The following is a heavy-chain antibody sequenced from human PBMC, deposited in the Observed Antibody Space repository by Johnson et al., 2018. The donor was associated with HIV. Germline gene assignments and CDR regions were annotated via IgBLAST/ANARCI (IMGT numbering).Heavy chain of an antibody. CDR3: ARAIAAAGTVGVDAFDL. Sequence: QVQLVESGGGVIQPGRSLRLSCAASGFTFSSYAMHWVRQAPGKGLEWVAVISYDGSNKYYADSVKGRFTISRDNSKNTLYLQMDSLRAEDTAVYYCARAIAAAGTVGVDAFDLWGQGTLVTVSS. D-gene: IGHD6-13*01. CDR1: GFTFSSYA. V-gene: IGHV3-30*04. J-gene: IGHJ3*01. CDR2: ISYDGSNK.